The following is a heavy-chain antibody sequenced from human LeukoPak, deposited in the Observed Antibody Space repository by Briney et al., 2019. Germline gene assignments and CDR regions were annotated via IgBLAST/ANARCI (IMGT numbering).Heavy chain of an antibody. CDR2: INPNSGGT. CDR1: GYTITGYY. Sequence: ASVKVSCKASGYTITGYYIHWVRQAPGQGLEWMGWINPNSGGTNYAQKFQGRVTMTRDTSISTAYMELSRLRSDDTAVYYCARVSPEYNWFDPWGQGTLVTVSS. D-gene: IGHD1-14*01. CDR3: ARVSPEYNWFDP. J-gene: IGHJ5*02. V-gene: IGHV1-2*02.